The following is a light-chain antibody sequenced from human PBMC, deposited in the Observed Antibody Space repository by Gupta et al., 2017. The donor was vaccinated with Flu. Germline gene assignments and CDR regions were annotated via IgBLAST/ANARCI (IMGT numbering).Light chain of an antibody. J-gene: IGKJ1*01. V-gene: IGKV3-15*01. CDR3: QQYNTWPQT. Sequence: EIVVPQSPVTLSVFPGERATLSCRASQSVSSDLAWYQQKPGQAPRLLIYGASTRATGISGRFSGSGSGTEFTLTISSLQSEDFAVYYCQQYNTWPQTFGQGTKVEFK. CDR2: GAS. CDR1: QSVSSD.